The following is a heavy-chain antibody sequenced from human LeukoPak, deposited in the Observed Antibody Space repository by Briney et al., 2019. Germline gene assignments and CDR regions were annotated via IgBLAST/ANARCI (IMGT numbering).Heavy chain of an antibody. Sequence: SETLSLTCSVSDDSITMYYWTWIRQPPGKGLEWIGYVDHTGSTNFNPSLNGRVSISRDTTNNLFSLRLRSVTAADMAVYYCASSLLWFGELSWGQGTLVTVSS. J-gene: IGHJ4*02. CDR2: VDHTGST. CDR1: DDSITMYY. D-gene: IGHD3-10*01. V-gene: IGHV4-59*12. CDR3: ASSLLWFGELS.